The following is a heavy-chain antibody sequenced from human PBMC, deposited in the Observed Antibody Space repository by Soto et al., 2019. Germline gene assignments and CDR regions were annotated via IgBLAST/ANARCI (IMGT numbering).Heavy chain of an antibody. CDR2: IYHSGST. Sequence: SETLSLTCAVSGGSISSSNWWSWVRQPPGKGLEWIGEIYHSGSTNYNPSLKSRVTISVDTSKNQFSLKLSSVTAADTAVYYCANNYDFWSGYSPYYYYYMDVWGKGTTVTVSS. CDR1: GGSISSSNW. D-gene: IGHD3-3*01. J-gene: IGHJ6*03. CDR3: ANNYDFWSGYSPYYYYYMDV. V-gene: IGHV4-4*02.